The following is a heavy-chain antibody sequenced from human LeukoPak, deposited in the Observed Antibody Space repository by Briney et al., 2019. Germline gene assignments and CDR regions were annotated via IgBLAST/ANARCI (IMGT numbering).Heavy chain of an antibody. CDR3: ARWGQTSGYYYVDN. J-gene: IGHJ4*02. D-gene: IGHD5-12*01. CDR2: INQDGSVK. V-gene: IGHV3-7*01. Sequence: GGSLRLSCAASGFTFSSYSMNWARQAPGRGLEWVASINQDGSVKYYVDSVKGRFTISRDNARNSLSLQMNSLGVEDTAVYFCARWGQTSGYYYVDNWGQGTLVTVSS. CDR1: GFTFSSYS.